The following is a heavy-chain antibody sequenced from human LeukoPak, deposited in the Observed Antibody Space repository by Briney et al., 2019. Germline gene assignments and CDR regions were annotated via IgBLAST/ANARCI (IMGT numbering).Heavy chain of an antibody. CDR2: IIPILGIA. CDR3: ARVGRDGYNLDPFDY. D-gene: IGHD5-24*01. Sequence: ASVKVSCKASGGTFSSYAISWVRQAPGQGLEWMGRIIPILGIANYAQKFQGRVTITADKSTSTDYMELSSLRSEDTAVYYCARVGRDGYNLDPFDYWGQGTLVTVSS. V-gene: IGHV1-69*04. J-gene: IGHJ4*02. CDR1: GGTFSSYA.